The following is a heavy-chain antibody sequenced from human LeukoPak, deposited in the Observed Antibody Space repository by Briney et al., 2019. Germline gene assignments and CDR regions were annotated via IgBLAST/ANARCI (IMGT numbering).Heavy chain of an antibody. CDR3: ARLRGDTTYYYGSGSYSIDY. V-gene: IGHV3-11*04. Sequence: GGSLRLSCAASGFTFSDYYMSWIRQAPGKGLEWVSYISSSGSTIYYADSVKGRFTISRDNAKNSLYLQMNSLRAEDTAVYYCARLRGDTTYYYGSGSYSIDYWGQGTLVTVSS. J-gene: IGHJ4*02. D-gene: IGHD3-10*01. CDR1: GFTFSDYY. CDR2: ISSSGSTI.